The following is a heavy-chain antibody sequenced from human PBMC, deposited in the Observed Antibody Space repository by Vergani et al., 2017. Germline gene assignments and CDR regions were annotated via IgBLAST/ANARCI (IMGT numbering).Heavy chain of an antibody. V-gene: IGHV4-34*01. CDR2: INHSGTI. CDR1: GGSLSGYY. CDR3: ARRXERWETLLRDDFDV. D-gene: IGHD1-26*01. J-gene: IGHJ3*01. Sequence: QVQLQQWGPGLLKPSETLALTCAVYGGSLSGYYWSWIRLAPGNRLEWIGEINHSGTINYNPTLKSPFNVSIDTSRDHFYLKLRSVSAADTAVYFCARRXERWETLLRDDFDVWGQGTFVTVSP.